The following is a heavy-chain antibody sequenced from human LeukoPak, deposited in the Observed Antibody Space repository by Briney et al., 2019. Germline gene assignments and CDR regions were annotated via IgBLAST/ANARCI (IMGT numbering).Heavy chain of an antibody. J-gene: IGHJ4*02. CDR1: GFTLSDYY. CDR3: AKDHSRNDRIVGATRGNY. CDR2: ISSSGSTI. V-gene: IGHV3-11*01. Sequence: PGGSLRLSCAASGFTLSDYYMSWIRQAPGKGLEWVSYISSSGSTIYYADSVKGRFTISRDNSKNTLYLQMNSLRAEDTAVYYCAKDHSRNDRIVGATRGNYWGQGALVIVSS. D-gene: IGHD1-26*01.